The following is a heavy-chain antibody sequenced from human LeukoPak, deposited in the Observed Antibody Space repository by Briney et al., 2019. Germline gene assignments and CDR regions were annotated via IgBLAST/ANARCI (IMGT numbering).Heavy chain of an antibody. V-gene: IGHV3-33*08. CDR3: ARNENSGWGYFDY. CDR1: GFMFNTYA. CDR2: IWYDGSNK. D-gene: IGHD5-12*01. J-gene: IGHJ4*02. Sequence: GGSLRLSCAASGFMFNTYAMHWVRQPPGKGLEWVAVIWYDGSNKYYADSVKGRFTISRDNSKNTLYLQMNSLRAEDTAVYYCARNENSGWGYFDYWGQGTLVTVSS.